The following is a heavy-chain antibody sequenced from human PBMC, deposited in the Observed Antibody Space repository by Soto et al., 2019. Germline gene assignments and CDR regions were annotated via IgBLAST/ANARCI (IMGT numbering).Heavy chain of an antibody. CDR2: FYYGGST. J-gene: IGHJ4*02. V-gene: IGHV4-38-2*01. D-gene: IGHD6-19*01. CDR1: GYSIPSCYY. Sequence: SVTLLHTCDVSGYSIPSCYYWGWVRKPPGKGLEWIGSFYYGGSTFYNPSLKSRVTISVDASKNNFSLRMTSVTAADTAVYFCTRVVAGLDYWGQG. CDR3: TRVVAGLDY.